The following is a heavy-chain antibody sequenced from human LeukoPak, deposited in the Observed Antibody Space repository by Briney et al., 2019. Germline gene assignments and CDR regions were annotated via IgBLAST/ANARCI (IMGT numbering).Heavy chain of an antibody. Sequence: SETLSLTCIVSGGSISSYYWSWIRQPPGKGLEWIGYIYYSGSTNYNPSLKSRVTISVDTSKNQFSLKLSSVTAADTAVYYCARRQLAYFDYWGQGTLVTVSS. CDR3: ARRQLAYFDY. V-gene: IGHV4-59*01. D-gene: IGHD6-13*01. J-gene: IGHJ4*02. CDR1: GGSISSYY. CDR2: IYYSGST.